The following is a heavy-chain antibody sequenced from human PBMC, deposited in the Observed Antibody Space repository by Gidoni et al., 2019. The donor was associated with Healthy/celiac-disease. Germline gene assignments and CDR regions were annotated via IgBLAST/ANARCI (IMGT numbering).Heavy chain of an antibody. CDR1: GFTFDAYS. D-gene: IGHD3-9*01. CDR2: ISWNSGSI. V-gene: IGHV3-9*01. J-gene: IGHJ6*02. CDR3: AKDMNDIVTGYYNKGMDV. Sequence: EVQLVESGGGLVQRGRSLRLSCAASGFTFDAYSMHWVRQAPGKGLEWGSGISWNSGSIGYADSVKGRFTISRDNAKNSLYLQMNRLRAEDTALYYCAKDMNDIVTGYYNKGMDVWGQGTTVTVSS.